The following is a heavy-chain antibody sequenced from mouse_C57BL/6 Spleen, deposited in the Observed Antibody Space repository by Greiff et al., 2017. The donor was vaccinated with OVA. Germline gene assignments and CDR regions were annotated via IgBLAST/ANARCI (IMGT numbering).Heavy chain of an antibody. J-gene: IGHJ1*03. CDR2: INYDGSST. CDR1: GFTFSDYY. V-gene: IGHV5-16*01. CDR3: ARVFFITTVVAGYFDV. D-gene: IGHD1-1*01. Sequence: EVQRVESEGGLVQPGSSMKLSCTASGFTFSDYYMAWVRQVPEKGLEWVANINYDGSSTYYLDSLKSRFIISRDNAKNILYLQMSSLKSEDTATYYCARVFFITTVVAGYFDVWGTGTTVTVSS.